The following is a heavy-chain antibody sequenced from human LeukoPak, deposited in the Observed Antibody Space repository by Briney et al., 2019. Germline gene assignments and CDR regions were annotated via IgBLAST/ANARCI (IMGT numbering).Heavy chain of an antibody. V-gene: IGHV4-34*01. CDR1: GGSFSGYY. D-gene: IGHD4-11*01. J-gene: IGHJ6*02. Sequence: SETLSLTCAVYGGSFSGYYWSWIRQPPGKGLEWIGEINHSGSTNYNPSLKSRVTISVDTSKNQFSLKLSSVTAADTAVYYCARGRNILYYYYGMDVWGQGTTVTVSS. CDR3: ARGRNILYYYYGMDV. CDR2: INHSGST.